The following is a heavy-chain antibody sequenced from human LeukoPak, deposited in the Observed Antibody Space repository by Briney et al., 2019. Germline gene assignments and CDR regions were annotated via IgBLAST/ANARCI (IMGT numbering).Heavy chain of an antibody. J-gene: IGHJ3*02. CDR3: AGPATYYYDSSGTGAFDI. Sequence: GGSLRLSCAASGFTFSSYAMHWVRQAPGKGLEWVAVISYDGSNKYYADSVKGRFTISRDNSKNTLYLQMNSLRAEDTAVYYCAGPATYYYDSSGTGAFDIWGQGTMVTVSS. V-gene: IGHV3-30*14. D-gene: IGHD3-22*01. CDR1: GFTFSSYA. CDR2: ISYDGSNK.